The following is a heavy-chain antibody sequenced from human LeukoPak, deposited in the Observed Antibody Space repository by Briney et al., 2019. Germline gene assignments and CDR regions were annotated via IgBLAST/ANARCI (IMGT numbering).Heavy chain of an antibody. D-gene: IGHD3-3*01. CDR3: ARLRLRFLEWLLCRDAFDI. V-gene: IGHV4-34*01. CDR2: INHSGST. Sequence: SETLSLTCAVYGGSFSGYYWSWIRQPPGKGLEWIGEINHSGSTNYNPSLKSRVTISVDTSKNQFSLKLSSVTAADTAVYYCARLRLRFLEWLLCRDAFDIWGQGTMVTVSS. J-gene: IGHJ3*02. CDR1: GGSFSGYY.